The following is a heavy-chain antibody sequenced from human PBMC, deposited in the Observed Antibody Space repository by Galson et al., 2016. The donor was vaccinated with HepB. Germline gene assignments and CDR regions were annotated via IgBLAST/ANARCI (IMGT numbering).Heavy chain of an antibody. CDR3: SKEIPYNDRTYSES. Sequence: SLRLSCAASGFTFGGYTMTWIRQTPGKGLEWVAAISGSGDNTYFADSADPVKGRFTIPRDNSKNTLYLQMNSMRPEATAIYFWSKEIPYNDRTYSESLGQGTHGTFSS. V-gene: IGHV3-23*01. J-gene: IGHJ5*02. CDR1: GFTFGGYT. CDR2: ISGSGDNT. D-gene: IGHD1-1*01.